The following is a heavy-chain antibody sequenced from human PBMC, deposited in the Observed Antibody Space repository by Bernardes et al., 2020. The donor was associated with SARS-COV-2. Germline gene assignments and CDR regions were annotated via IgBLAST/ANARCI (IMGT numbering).Heavy chain of an antibody. V-gene: IGHV3-23*01. CDR1: GFTFSAYS. Sequence: GGSLRLSCAASGFTFSAYSMSWVRQAPGKGLEWVSVISGSGGTTYYADSVKGRFTISRDNAENTLYLQMNSLRAEDTAVYYCAKGEMLSGSKYSLIQYWGQGTLVTVSS. CDR2: ISGSGGTT. CDR3: AKGEMLSGSKYSLIQY. J-gene: IGHJ4*02. D-gene: IGHD1-26*01.